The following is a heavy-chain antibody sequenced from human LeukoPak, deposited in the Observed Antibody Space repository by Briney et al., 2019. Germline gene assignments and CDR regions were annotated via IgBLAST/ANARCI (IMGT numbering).Heavy chain of an antibody. J-gene: IGHJ4*02. CDR3: ARVDGG. D-gene: IGHD3-10*01. V-gene: IGHV4-59*11. CDR2: IYYSGST. CDR1: GGSISSHY. Sequence: SETLSLTCTVSGGSISSHYWSWIRQPPGKGLEWIGYIYYSGSTNYNPSPKSRVTISVDTSKNQFSLKLSSVTAADTAVYYCARVDGGWGQGTLATVSS.